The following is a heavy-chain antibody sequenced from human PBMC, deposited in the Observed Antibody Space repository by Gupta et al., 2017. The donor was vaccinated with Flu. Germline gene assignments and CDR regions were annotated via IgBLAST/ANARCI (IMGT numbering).Heavy chain of an antibody. J-gene: IGHJ4*02. CDR2: ISSSAIT. D-gene: IGHD3-3*02. CDR1: GFNFRSYE. CDR3: ARGHWDN. Sequence: SLRLSCAASGFNFRSYEMSWVRQSPGRGMEWGAVISSSAITYYTDPVRGRFTISRENAKNSLYLQMSSLRDEDTAVYYCARGHWDNWGQGTLVTVSS. V-gene: IGHV3-48*03.